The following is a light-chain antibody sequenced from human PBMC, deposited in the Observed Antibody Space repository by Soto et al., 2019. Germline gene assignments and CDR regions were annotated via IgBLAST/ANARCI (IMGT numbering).Light chain of an antibody. J-gene: IGKJ1*01. V-gene: IGKV3-11*01. CDR1: QSVSSY. CDR2: DAS. Sequence: EIVLTQSPAPLSLSPGERATLSCRASQSVSSYLAWYQQKPSQAPRLLIYDASNRATGIPARFSGSGSGTDFTLTISSLEPEDFAVYYCRQRSNCPRTLGQGTKVDIK. CDR3: RQRSNCPRT.